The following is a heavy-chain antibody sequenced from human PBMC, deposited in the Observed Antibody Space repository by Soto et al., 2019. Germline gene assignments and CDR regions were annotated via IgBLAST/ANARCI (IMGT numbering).Heavy chain of an antibody. V-gene: IGHV2-5*02. CDR3: AHAGDYDLLTFDH. CDR2: IYWDDDK. D-gene: IGHD4-17*01. J-gene: IGHJ4*02. Sequence: QITLKESGPTLVRPAQSLKLTCDFSGFSLSTYDMGVAWIRQPPGTALEWLALIYWDDDKRYSPSLKDRLAISKDTSSNQVVLTITNMDPGDTATYFCAHAGDYDLLTFDHWGPGTLVTVSS. CDR1: GFSLSTYDMG.